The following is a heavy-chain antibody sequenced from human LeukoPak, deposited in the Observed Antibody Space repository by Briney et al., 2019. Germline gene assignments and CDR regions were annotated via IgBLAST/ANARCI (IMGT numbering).Heavy chain of an antibody. CDR3: VNQVGLHCYDSGKVFEY. CDR1: GFMFSIYA. J-gene: IGHJ4*02. Sequence: GGSQSLSCAPSGFMFSIYAMRWARHAPGKGREWLSDRGGGFSPLFPDPVGGWADMSRNNSKKTPFLQMTSLRAGDTAVYYCVNQVGLHCYDSGKVFEYWGQGALVTVSS. CDR2: RGGGFSP. D-gene: IGHD3-22*01. V-gene: IGHV3-23*01.